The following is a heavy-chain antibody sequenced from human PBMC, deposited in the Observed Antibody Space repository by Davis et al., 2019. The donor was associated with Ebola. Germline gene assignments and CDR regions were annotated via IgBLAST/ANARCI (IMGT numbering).Heavy chain of an antibody. CDR2: IIPILGIA. Sequence: SVKVSCKASGGTFSSYTISWVRQAPGQGLEWMGRIIPILGIANYAQKFQGRVTITADESTSTAYMELSSLRSEDTAVYYCARGGYCGGDCPPGYWGQGTLVTVSS. CDR3: ARGGYCGGDCPPGY. J-gene: IGHJ4*02. D-gene: IGHD2-21*02. V-gene: IGHV1-69*02. CDR1: GGTFSSYT.